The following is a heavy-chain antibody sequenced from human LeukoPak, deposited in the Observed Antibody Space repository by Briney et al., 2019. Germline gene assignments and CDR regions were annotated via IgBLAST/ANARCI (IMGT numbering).Heavy chain of an antibody. CDR3: ARSAAGTIDY. V-gene: IGHV6-1*01. D-gene: IGHD6-13*01. CDR2: TYYKSKWYY. J-gene: IGHJ4*02. Sequence: SQTLSLTCDISGDSVSSNSATWNWIRQSPSRGLEWLERTYYKSKWYYGYAVSVKSRITINPDTSKNQFSLQLNSVTPEDTAVYYCARSAAGTIDYWGQGTLVTVSS. CDR1: GDSVSSNSAT.